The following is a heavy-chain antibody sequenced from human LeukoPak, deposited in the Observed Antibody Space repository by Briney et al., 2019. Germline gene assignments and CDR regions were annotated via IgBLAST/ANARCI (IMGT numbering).Heavy chain of an antibody. CDR3: ASGSGSYYNAPDY. CDR1: GYTFTGYY. J-gene: IGHJ4*02. D-gene: IGHD3-10*01. V-gene: IGHV1-69*02. Sequence: SVKVSCKASGYTFTGYYMHWVRQAPGQGLEWMGRIIPILGIANYAQKFQGRVTITADKSTSTAYMELSSLRSEDTAVYYCASGSGSYYNAPDYWGQGTLVTVSS. CDR2: IIPILGIA.